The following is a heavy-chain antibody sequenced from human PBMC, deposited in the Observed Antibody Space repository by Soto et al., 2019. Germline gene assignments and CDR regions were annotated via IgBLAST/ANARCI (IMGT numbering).Heavy chain of an antibody. CDR3: ARDIVEVVAATGNDY. J-gene: IGHJ4*02. V-gene: IGHV3-21*01. CDR2: ISSSSSYI. CDR1: GFTFSSYS. Sequence: GGSLRLSCAASGFTFSSYSMNWVRQAPGKGLEWVSSISSSSSYIYYADSVKGRFTISRDNAKNSLYLQMNSLRAEDTAVYFCARDIVEVVAATGNDYWGQGTLVTVSS. D-gene: IGHD2-15*01.